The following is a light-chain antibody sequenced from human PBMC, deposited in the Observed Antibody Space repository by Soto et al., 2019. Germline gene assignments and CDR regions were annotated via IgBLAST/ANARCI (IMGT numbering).Light chain of an antibody. CDR2: GAS. V-gene: IGKV3-15*01. Sequence: EIVMTQSPATLSVSPGERATLSCRASQSVSSNLAWYQQKPGQAPWLLIYGASTRATGIPARFSGSGSGTEFTLTISSLQSEDFAVYYCQQYNNWLPWTFGQGTKVEIK. CDR1: QSVSSN. J-gene: IGKJ1*01. CDR3: QQYNNWLPWT.